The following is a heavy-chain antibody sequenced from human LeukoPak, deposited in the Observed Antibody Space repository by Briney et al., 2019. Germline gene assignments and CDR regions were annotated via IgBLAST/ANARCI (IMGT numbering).Heavy chain of an antibody. CDR3: AKDTIRFGSDYDFWSGYPDAFDI. Sequence: GGTLRLSCAASGFTFSSYGMSWVRQAPGKGLEWVSAISGSGGSTYYADSVKGRFTISRDNSKNTLYLQMNSLRAEDTAVYYCAKDTIRFGSDYDFWSGYPDAFDIWGQGTMVTVSS. D-gene: IGHD3-3*01. CDR1: GFTFSSYG. V-gene: IGHV3-23*01. CDR2: ISGSGGST. J-gene: IGHJ3*02.